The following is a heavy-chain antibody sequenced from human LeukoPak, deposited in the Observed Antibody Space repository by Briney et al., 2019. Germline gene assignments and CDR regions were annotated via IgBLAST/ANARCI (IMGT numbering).Heavy chain of an antibody. CDR2: ISGSGGST. J-gene: IGHJ4*02. Sequence: GASLRLSCAASGFTFSSYGMSWVRQAPGKGLEWVSAISGSGGSTYYADSAKGRFTISSDNSKITLYLQMNSLRAEDTAVYYCAKDGRRYDFWSGSDYWGQGTLVTVSS. D-gene: IGHD3-3*01. CDR1: GFTFSSYG. CDR3: AKDGRRYDFWSGSDY. V-gene: IGHV3-23*01.